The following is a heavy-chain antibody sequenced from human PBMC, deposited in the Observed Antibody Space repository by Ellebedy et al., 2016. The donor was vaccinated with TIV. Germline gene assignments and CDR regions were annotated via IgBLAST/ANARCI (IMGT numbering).Heavy chain of an antibody. D-gene: IGHD4-17*01. V-gene: IGHV3-7*01. J-gene: IGHJ3*02. CDR3: ASDGSYGDFLSPAHAFEM. CDR1: GFSFRSYW. CDR2: INQDGSDK. Sequence: GGSLRLSCAASGFSFRSYWMSWVRQAPGKGLEWVANINQDGSDKYYVDSLRGRFTISRDNAKNSLYLLMNSLSAEDTGVYYCASDGSYGDFLSPAHAFEMWGQGTMVIVSS.